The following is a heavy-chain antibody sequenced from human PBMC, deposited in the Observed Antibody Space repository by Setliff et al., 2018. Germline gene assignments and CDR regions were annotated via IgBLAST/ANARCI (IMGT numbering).Heavy chain of an antibody. CDR2: IFNDGRT. CDR3: SVQSEFGHDCSDGSCHPSYFDS. J-gene: IGHJ4*02. D-gene: IGHD2-15*01. Sequence: PGGSLRLSCAASGFIVSGNYMSWVRQAPDKGLEWVSVIFNDGRTFYADSVRGRFTISRDSSENTLFLQMTSLRAEDTAVYYCSVQSEFGHDCSDGSCHPSYFDSWGQGTLVTVSS. CDR1: GFIVSGNY. V-gene: IGHV3-53*01.